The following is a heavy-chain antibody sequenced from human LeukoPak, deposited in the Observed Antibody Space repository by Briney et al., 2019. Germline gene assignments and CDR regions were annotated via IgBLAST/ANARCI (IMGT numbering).Heavy chain of an antibody. V-gene: IGHV3-30*01. CDR3: ATTAGVYDFGSALGRADSADY. D-gene: IGHD3-3*01. CDR2: ISYDGSNK. J-gene: IGHJ4*02. Sequence: GRSLRLSCAASGFTFSSYAMHWVRQAPGKGLEWVAVISYDGSNKYYADSVKGRFTISRDDSKNTLYLQMNSLRAEDTAVYYCATTAGVYDFGSALGRADSADYCGQGDLVTVSS. CDR1: GFTFSSYA.